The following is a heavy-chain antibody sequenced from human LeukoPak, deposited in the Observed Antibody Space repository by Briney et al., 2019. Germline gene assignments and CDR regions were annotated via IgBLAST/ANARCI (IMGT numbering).Heavy chain of an antibody. J-gene: IGHJ5*02. D-gene: IGHD3-16*01. CDR1: GFTLSNAW. Sequence: GGSLRLSCAASGFTLSNAWMSWVRQAPGKGLEWVAVISYDGSNKYYADSVKGRFTISRDNAKNSLYLQMTSLRFEDTAVYYCLRSRGANHWGQGTLVTVSS. CDR3: LRSRGANH. V-gene: IGHV3-30-3*01. CDR2: ISYDGSNK.